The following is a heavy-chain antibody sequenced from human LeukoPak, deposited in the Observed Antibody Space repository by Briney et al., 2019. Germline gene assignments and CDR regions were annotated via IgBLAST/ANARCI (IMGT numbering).Heavy chain of an antibody. CDR1: GYTFTSYD. V-gene: IGHV1-8*01. CDR3: ARGEITSSSWYNY. D-gene: IGHD6-13*01. J-gene: IGHJ4*02. CDR2: MNPNSGNT. Sequence: GASVNVSCKASGYTFTSYDINWVRQATGHGLGWMGWMNPNSGNTGYAQKFQGRVTMTRNTSISTAYMELSSLRSEDTAVYYCARGEITSSSWYNYWGQGTLVTVSS.